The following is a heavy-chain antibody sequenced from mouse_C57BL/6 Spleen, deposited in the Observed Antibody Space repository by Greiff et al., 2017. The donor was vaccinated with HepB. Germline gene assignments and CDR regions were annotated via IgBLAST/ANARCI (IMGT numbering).Heavy chain of an antibody. CDR1: GFNIKDDY. V-gene: IGHV14-4*01. CDR2: IDPENGDT. J-gene: IGHJ4*01. Sequence: VQLQQSGAELVRPGASVKLSCTASGFNIKDDYMHWVKQRPEQGLEWIGWIDPENGDTEYASKFQGKATITADTSSNTAYLQLSSLTSEDTAVYYCTTSLYGSSYAMDYWGQGTSVTVSS. CDR3: TTSLYGSSYAMDY. D-gene: IGHD1-1*01.